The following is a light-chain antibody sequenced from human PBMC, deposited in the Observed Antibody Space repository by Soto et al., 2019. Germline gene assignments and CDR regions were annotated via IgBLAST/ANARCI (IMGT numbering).Light chain of an antibody. Sequence: DIQMTQSPSSLSASVGDRVTITCRSNQSIFSYLNWYQQKAGEAPQLLIYAASSLQSGVPARFSVGGSGTDFTLSISSLQPEDSAIYYCQQTYSGPRTFGQGTKLEIK. J-gene: IGKJ2*02. CDR3: QQTYSGPRT. CDR2: AAS. V-gene: IGKV1-39*01. CDR1: QSIFSY.